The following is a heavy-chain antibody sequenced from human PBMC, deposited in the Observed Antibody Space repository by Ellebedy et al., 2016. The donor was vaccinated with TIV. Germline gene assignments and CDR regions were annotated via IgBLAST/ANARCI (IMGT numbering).Heavy chain of an antibody. CDR1: ELTVTSDY. D-gene: IGHD3-10*01. Sequence: GESLKISCAASELTVTSDYMSWVRQAPGKGLEWVSTIAIDSTTYYADSVKGRFTLSRDNSKNTLDIQMNSLRAEDTAVYYCARETYNDVDLKLWGIFDIWGQGTMVTVSS. CDR2: IAIDSTT. V-gene: IGHV3-66*01. J-gene: IGHJ3*02. CDR3: ARETYNDVDLKLWGIFDI.